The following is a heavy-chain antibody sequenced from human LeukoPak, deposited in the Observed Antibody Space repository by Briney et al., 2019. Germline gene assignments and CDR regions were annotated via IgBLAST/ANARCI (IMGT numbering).Heavy chain of an antibody. J-gene: IGHJ4*02. Sequence: GGSLRLSCVGSGFNFSAHAMHWVRQAPGKGLEYVSAISSNGINTDYANSVKGRLTISRDNSKNTLLLQMNSLRAEDTAVYYCARIYSGSHYSWGQGTLVTISS. CDR3: ARIYSGSHYS. CDR2: ISSNGINT. D-gene: IGHD1-26*01. V-gene: IGHV3-64*01. CDR1: GFNFSAHA.